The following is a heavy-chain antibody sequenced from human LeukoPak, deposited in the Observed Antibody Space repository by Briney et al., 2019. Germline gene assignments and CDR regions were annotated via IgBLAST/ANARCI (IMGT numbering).Heavy chain of an antibody. D-gene: IGHD3-22*01. J-gene: IGHJ4*02. CDR2: ISYDGSNK. CDR1: GFTFGKYW. CDR3: ARDEISIRWAAFYDSSGYSTYFDY. Sequence: PGGSLRLSCVASGFTFGKYWMSWVRQAPGKGLEWVAVISYDGSNKYYADSVKGRFTISRDNSKNTLYLQMNSLRAEDTAVYYCARDEISIRWAAFYDSSGYSTYFDYWGQGTLVTVSS. V-gene: IGHV3-30*03.